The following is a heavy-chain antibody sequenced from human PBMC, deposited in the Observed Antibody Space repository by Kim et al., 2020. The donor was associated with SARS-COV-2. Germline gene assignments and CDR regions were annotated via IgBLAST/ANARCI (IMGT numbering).Heavy chain of an antibody. Sequence: SVKGRFTISRNHSKNTLYLQMNSMGAEDTAVYYCAKDGYAHDSSGYYVNLWGRGTLVTVSS. V-gene: IGHV3-23*03. D-gene: IGHD3-22*01. J-gene: IGHJ2*01. CDR3: AKDGYAHDSSGYYVNL.